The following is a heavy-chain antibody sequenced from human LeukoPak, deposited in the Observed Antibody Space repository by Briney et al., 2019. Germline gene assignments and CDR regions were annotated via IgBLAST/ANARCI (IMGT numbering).Heavy chain of an antibody. CDR3: ARPYYYDSSGYTY. J-gene: IGHJ4*02. V-gene: IGHV1-18*01. Sequence: ASVKVSCKASGYTFTSYGISWVRQAPGQGLEWMGWISVYNGNTEYTQNLQGRVTMTTDTSTSTAYMELRSLRSDDTAVYYCARPYYYDSSGYTYWGQGTLVTVSS. CDR2: ISVYNGNT. D-gene: IGHD3-22*01. CDR1: GYTFTSYG.